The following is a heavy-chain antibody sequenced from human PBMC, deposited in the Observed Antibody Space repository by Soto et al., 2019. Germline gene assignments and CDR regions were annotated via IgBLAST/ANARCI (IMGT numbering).Heavy chain of an antibody. D-gene: IGHD3-3*01. CDR2: ISSDGSNK. V-gene: IGHV3-30*18. J-gene: IGHJ4*02. CDR3: SKENGVTIFGVVIRGTSGYFDY. Sequence: QVQLVESGGGVVQPGRSLRLSCAASGFTFSSYGMHWVRQAPGKGLEWVSGISSDGSNKYYADSVKGRFTISRDNAKNRLYLQMNRLRDEDTAVHYCSKENGVTIFGVVIRGTSGYFDYWGQVTLVTVSS. CDR1: GFTFSSYG.